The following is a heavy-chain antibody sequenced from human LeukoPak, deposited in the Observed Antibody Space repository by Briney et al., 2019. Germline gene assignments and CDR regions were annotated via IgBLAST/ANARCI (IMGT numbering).Heavy chain of an antibody. Sequence: SVKVSCKASGGTFSSHAISWVRQARGQGLEWMGGIIPIFGTANYAQKFQGRVTITTDESTSTAYMELSSLRSEDTAVYYCARDRAPHSSSWYGYFDYWGQGTLVTVSS. CDR2: IIPIFGTA. CDR3: ARDRAPHSSSWYGYFDY. J-gene: IGHJ4*02. V-gene: IGHV1-69*05. CDR1: GGTFSSHA. D-gene: IGHD6-13*01.